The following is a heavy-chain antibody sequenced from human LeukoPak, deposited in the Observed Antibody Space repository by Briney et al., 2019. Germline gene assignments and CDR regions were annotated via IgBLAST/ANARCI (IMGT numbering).Heavy chain of an antibody. Sequence: GGSLRLSCAASGFTVSSNYMNWVRQAPGKGLEYVSAISSNGGSTYYADSVKGRFTISRDNSKNTLYLQMSSLRAEDTAVYYCVKNARGSSWYYFDYWGQGTLVTVSS. CDR1: GFTVSSNY. CDR2: ISSNGGST. D-gene: IGHD6-13*01. J-gene: IGHJ4*02. CDR3: VKNARGSSWYYFDY. V-gene: IGHV3-64D*09.